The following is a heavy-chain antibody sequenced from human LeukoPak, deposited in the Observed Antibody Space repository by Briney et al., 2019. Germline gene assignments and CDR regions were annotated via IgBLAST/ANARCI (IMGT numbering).Heavy chain of an antibody. V-gene: IGHV4-4*07. Sequence: SETLSLTCTVSGGSISSYYWSWIRQPAGKGLEWIGRIHTSGSTNYNPSLKSRVTMSVDTSKNQFSLKLSSVIAADTAVYYCARVRATMVRGVITLGWFDPWGQGTLVTVSS. D-gene: IGHD3-10*01. CDR2: IHTSGST. CDR3: ARVRATMVRGVITLGWFDP. CDR1: GGSISSYY. J-gene: IGHJ5*02.